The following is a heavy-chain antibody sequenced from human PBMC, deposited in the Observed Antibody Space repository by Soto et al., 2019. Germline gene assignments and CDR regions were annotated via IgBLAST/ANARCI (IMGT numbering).Heavy chain of an antibody. J-gene: IGHJ4*02. D-gene: IGHD5-12*01. V-gene: IGHV4-30-4*01. CDR1: GGSISSGDYY. CDR3: AREPRRYSGYERAY. CDR2: IYYSGST. Sequence: QVQLQESGPGLVKPSQTLSLTCTVSGGSISSGDYYWSWIRQPPGKGLEWIGYIYYSGSTYYNPPRKRRVTISVDTTKNLSSLKLSSVTAADTAVYYCAREPRRYSGYERAYWGQGTLVTVSS.